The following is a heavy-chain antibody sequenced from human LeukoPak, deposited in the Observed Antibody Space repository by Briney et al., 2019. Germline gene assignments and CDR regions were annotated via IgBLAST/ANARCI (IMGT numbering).Heavy chain of an antibody. Sequence: PGGSLRLSCAASGFTFSHFWMSWVRQAPGKGLEWVSAISGSGGSTYYADSVKGRFTISRDNSKNTLYLQMNSLRAEDTAVYYCAKTSSGSHYYYGMDVWGQGTTVTVSS. CDR2: ISGSGGST. CDR1: GFTFSHFW. V-gene: IGHV3-23*01. D-gene: IGHD6-19*01. J-gene: IGHJ6*02. CDR3: AKTSSGSHYYYGMDV.